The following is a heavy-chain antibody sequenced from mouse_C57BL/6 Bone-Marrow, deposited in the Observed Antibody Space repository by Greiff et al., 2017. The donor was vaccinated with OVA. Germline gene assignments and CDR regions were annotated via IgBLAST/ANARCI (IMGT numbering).Heavy chain of an antibody. D-gene: IGHD1-1*01. J-gene: IGHJ2*01. Sequence: EVKLVESGGGLVQPGDSLSLSCAASGFTFTNYYMSWVRQPPGKALEWLAFIRNKPNGSTTEYSASVKGRFTISRDNSQSILYLQMNDLRAEDRATNYSARYKGRVAVDYFDYWGQGTALTVSS. V-gene: IGHV7-3*01. CDR1: GFTFTNYY. CDR2: IRNKPNGSTT. CDR3: ARYKGRVAVDYFDY.